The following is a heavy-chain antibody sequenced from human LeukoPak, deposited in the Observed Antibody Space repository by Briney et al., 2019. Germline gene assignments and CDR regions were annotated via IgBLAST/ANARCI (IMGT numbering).Heavy chain of an antibody. CDR3: ARDGWFGDYNWFDP. V-gene: IGHV3-48*01. Sequence: GESLRLSCAASGFTFSSYSMNWVRQAPGKGLEWVSYISSASNTIYYADSVKGRFTISRDNTKNSLYLQMNSLRAEDTAMYYCARDGWFGDYNWFDPWGQGTLVTVSS. CDR1: GFTFSSYS. CDR2: ISSASNTI. J-gene: IGHJ5*02. D-gene: IGHD3-10*01.